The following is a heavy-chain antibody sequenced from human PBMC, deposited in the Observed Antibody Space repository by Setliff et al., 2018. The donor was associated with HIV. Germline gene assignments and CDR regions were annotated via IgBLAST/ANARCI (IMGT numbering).Heavy chain of an antibody. CDR1: GFTFDDFG. CDR2: INWNGGRT. J-gene: IGHJ6*03. CDR3: ARERMGRGYYYYLDV. Sequence: GGSLRLSCAASGFTFDDFGMTWVRQAPGKGLEWVSGINWNGGRTGYADSVTGRFTVSRDNAKNSLYLQMNSLRVEDTALYYCARERMGRGYYYYLDVWGKGTKVTVSS. D-gene: IGHD1-26*01. V-gene: IGHV3-20*04.